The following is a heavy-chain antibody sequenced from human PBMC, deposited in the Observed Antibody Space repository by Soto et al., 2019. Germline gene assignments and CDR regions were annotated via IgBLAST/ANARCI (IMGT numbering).Heavy chain of an antibody. CDR3: ITAPGWPYVCGSYGEKY. CDR2: IKSSGAGGAT. Sequence: EVRLVESGGGLVKPGASLRLSCSASFFTFSTAWMNWVRQAPGQGLEWVGRIKSSGAGGATDYAAAVRGRFTISRDDSESLQRSSLRVEDTAVYYCITAPGWPYVCGSYGEKYWGQGTPVTVSS. D-gene: IGHD3-16*01. J-gene: IGHJ4*02. CDR1: FFTFSTAW. V-gene: IGHV3-15*07.